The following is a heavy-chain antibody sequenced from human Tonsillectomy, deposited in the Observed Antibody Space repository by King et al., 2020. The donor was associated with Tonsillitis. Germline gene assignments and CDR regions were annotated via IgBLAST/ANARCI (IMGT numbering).Heavy chain of an antibody. D-gene: IGHD2-21*01. CDR2: IGIGGDT. CDR3: AREPMIANFFDAFEI. Sequence: VQLVESGGGLVQPGGSLRLSCAASGFTFSSYDMHWVRQVPGKGLEWVSAIGIGGDTYYAGSVKGRFSISRENAKNSLYLQMNSLRAGDTAVYYCAREPMIANFFDAFEIWGQGTLVTVSS. V-gene: IGHV3-13*01. J-gene: IGHJ3*02. CDR1: GFTFSSYD.